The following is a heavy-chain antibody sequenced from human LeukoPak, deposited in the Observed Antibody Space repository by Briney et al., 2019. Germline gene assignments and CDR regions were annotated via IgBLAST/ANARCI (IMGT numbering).Heavy chain of an antibody. Sequence: GASVKVSCKASGYTFTSYDINWVRQATGQGLEWMGWMNPNSGNTGYAQKFQGRVTMTRDTSISTAYMELSRLTSDDTAVYYCARDACSSTSCYIYAFDIWGQGTMVTVS. CDR2: MNPNSGNT. CDR3: ARDACSSTSCYIYAFDI. CDR1: GYTFTSYD. J-gene: IGHJ3*02. V-gene: IGHV1-8*01. D-gene: IGHD2-2*02.